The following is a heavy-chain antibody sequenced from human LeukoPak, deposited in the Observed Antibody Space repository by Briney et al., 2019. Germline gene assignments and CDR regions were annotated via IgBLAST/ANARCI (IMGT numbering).Heavy chain of an antibody. V-gene: IGHV3-23*01. CDR2: ISASADRT. Sequence: GGSLRLSCAASGFTFSTYAMTWVRQAPGKGLEWVSSISASADRTYYADSVKGRFTISRDNSKNTLDLQKNTLRAEDTAVFYCAKGGYKGDFFDYWGQGSLVTVSS. CDR1: GFTFSTYA. D-gene: IGHD1-14*01. CDR3: AKGGYKGDFFDY. J-gene: IGHJ4*02.